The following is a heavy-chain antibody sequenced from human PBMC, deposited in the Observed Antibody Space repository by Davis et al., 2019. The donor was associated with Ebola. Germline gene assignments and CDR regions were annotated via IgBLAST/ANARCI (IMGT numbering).Heavy chain of an antibody. V-gene: IGHV5-51*01. D-gene: IGHD6-19*01. CDR3: AKILGSWRVDGVHHFDY. J-gene: IGHJ4*02. CDR1: GYSFTTFW. Sequence: PGGSLRLSCKTSGYSFTTFWIGWVRQMPGKGLAWMGIIYPVDSTTKYSPSFQGQVTISADKSITTAYLQWSSLRASDTAMYYCAKILGSWRVDGVHHFDYWGQGTPVTVSS. CDR2: IYPVDSTT.